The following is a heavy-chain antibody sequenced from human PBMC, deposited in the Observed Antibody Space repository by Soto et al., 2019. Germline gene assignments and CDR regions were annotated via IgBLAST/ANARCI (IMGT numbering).Heavy chain of an antibody. CDR2: TGYTSKWYN. CDR3: ARWKYSAFAY. J-gene: IGHJ4*02. CDR1: GDSISTNNVA. D-gene: IGHD5-18*01. V-gene: IGHV6-1*01. Sequence: QVQLQQSGPGLVKPSQTLSLTCAISGDSISTNNVAWNWIRQSPSGGLEWLGRTGYTSKWYNDYAVSVRSRITINPDTSKTQFSLQLNSVTLADTAVYYCARWKYSAFAYWGQGTLVTVSS.